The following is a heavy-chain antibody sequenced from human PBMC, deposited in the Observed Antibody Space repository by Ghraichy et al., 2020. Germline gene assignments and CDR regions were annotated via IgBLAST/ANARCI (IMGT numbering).Heavy chain of an antibody. CDR3: ARDLFDQSLDY. V-gene: IGHV3-48*02. Sequence: GGSLRLSCTASGLTFSSYDMNWVRQVPGKGLEWVSYIMTTSSTIYYIDSVKGRFTISRDNAKNSVYLQMNSLRDEDTAVYYCARDLFDQSLDYWGQGTLVTVSS. CDR2: IMTTSSTI. CDR1: GLTFSSYD. J-gene: IGHJ4*02.